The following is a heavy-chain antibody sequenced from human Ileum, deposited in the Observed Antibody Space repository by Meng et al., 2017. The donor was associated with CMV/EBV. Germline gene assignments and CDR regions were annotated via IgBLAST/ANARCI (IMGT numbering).Heavy chain of an antibody. J-gene: IGHJ4*02. D-gene: IGHD4-23*01. V-gene: IGHV4-34*01. CDR3: ATNSEDY. Sequence: QVPLQQWGAGLLKPSETLSLPCAVYGGSFSDYYWIWIRQSPGKGLEWIGEVHHSGITDYNPSLKSRVTISVDTSKNQFFLKLTSVTAADTGLYYCATNSEDYWGQGTLVTVSS. CDR2: VHHSGIT. CDR1: GGSFSDYY.